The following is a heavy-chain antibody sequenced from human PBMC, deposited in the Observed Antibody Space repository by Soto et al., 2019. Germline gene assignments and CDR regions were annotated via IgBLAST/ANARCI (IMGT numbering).Heavy chain of an antibody. CDR1: GYTFTSYD. V-gene: IGHV1-8*01. CDR2: MNPNSGNT. Sequence: ASVKVSCKASGYTFTSYDINWVRQATGQGLEWMGWMNPNSGNTGYAQKFQGRVTMTRNTSISTAYMELSSLRSEDTAVDYCARAGCDFWSSYSHYYYYYGMDVWGQGTTVTVSS. D-gene: IGHD3-3*01. CDR3: ARAGCDFWSSYSHYYYYYGMDV. J-gene: IGHJ6*02.